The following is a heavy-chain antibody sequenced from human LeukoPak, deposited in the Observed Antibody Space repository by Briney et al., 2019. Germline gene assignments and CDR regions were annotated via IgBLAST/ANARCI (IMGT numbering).Heavy chain of an antibody. Sequence: SETLSLTCAVSGYSISSGYYWGWIRPPPGKGLEWIGSIYHSGSTYYNPSLKSRVTISVDTSKNQFSLKLSSVTPPYPAVYYCARQYFLYGWGIGWFDPWGQGTLVTVSS. D-gene: IGHD3-10*01. CDR3: ARQYFLYGWGIGWFDP. CDR2: IYHSGST. CDR1: GYSISSGYY. V-gene: IGHV4-38-2*01. J-gene: IGHJ5*02.